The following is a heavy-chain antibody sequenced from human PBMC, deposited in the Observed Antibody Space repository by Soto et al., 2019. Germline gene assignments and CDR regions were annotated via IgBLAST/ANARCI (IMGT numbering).Heavy chain of an antibody. J-gene: IGHJ6*02. D-gene: IGHD1-26*01. Sequence: PGGSLRLSCAASGFTFSSYEMNWVRQAPGKGLEWVSYISSSGSTIYYADSVKGRFTISRDNAKNSLYLQMNSLRAEDTAVYYCAGSGAYYYYGMDVWGQGTTVTVSS. V-gene: IGHV3-48*03. CDR2: ISSSGSTI. CDR1: GFTFSSYE. CDR3: AGSGAYYYYGMDV.